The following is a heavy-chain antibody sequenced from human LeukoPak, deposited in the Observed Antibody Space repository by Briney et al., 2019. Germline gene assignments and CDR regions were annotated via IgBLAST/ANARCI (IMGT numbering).Heavy chain of an antibody. CDR1: GFTFGSYA. CDR2: ISGSGGST. CDR3: AKGGGIYSYGSLDY. D-gene: IGHD5-18*01. J-gene: IGHJ4*02. Sequence: GGSLRLSCAASGFTFGSYAMSWVRQAPGKGLEWVSAISGSGGSTYYADSVKGRFTISRDNSKNTLYLQMNSLRAEDTAVYYCAKGGGIYSYGSLDYWGQGTLVTVSS. V-gene: IGHV3-23*01.